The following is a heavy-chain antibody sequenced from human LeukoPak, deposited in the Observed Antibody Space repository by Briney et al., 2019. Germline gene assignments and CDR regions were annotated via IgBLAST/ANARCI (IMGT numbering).Heavy chain of an antibody. D-gene: IGHD4-17*01. J-gene: IGHJ4*02. CDR2: AYYSGTT. CDR1: GGSMSSSSYY. V-gene: IGHV4-39*01. CDR3: ARPNYGDYIVDY. Sequence: PSETLSLTCTVSGGSMSSSSYYWGCLRQPPGKGLDWIGSAYYSGTTYCNPSLKSRVTISVDTPKNQFSLKLSSVTAGATAVYYCARPNYGDYIVDYWGQGTLVTVSS.